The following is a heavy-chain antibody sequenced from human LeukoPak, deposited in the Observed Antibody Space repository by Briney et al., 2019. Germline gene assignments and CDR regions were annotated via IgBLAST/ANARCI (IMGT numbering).Heavy chain of an antibody. Sequence: GGSLRLSCAASGFTFSSYGMHWVRQAPGKGLEWVAVIWYDGSNEYYADSVKGRFTISRDNSKDTLYLQMNSLRAEDTAVYYCASKIVVDGFDYWGQGTLVTVSS. CDR2: IWYDGSNE. J-gene: IGHJ4*02. D-gene: IGHD1-26*01. CDR1: GFTFSSYG. CDR3: ASKIVVDGFDY. V-gene: IGHV3-33*01.